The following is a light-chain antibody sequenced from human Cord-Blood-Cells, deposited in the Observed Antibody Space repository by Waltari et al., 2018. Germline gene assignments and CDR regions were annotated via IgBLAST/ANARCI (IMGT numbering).Light chain of an antibody. CDR2: GKN. Sequence: SSELTQDPAVSVALGQTVRITCQGDSLRSYYASWDQQKPGQAPLLIIYGKNNRPSGIPDRFSGSSSGNTASLTITGAQAEDEADYYCNSRDSSGNHLVFGGGTKLTVL. CDR3: NSRDSSGNHLV. J-gene: IGLJ2*01. V-gene: IGLV3-19*01. CDR1: SLRSYY.